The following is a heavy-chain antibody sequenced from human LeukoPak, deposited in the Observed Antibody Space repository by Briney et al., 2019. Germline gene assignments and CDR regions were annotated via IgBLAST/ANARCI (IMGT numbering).Heavy chain of an antibody. CDR2: IYTSGST. D-gene: IGHD1-7*01. Sequence: NASETLSLTCNVSGGSINTYYWSWIRQPAGKGLEWIGRIYTSGSTNYNPSVKSRVSMSVDTSKNQFSLKLNSVAAADTAVYYCAREAGNYRAFDIWGQGTMVTVSS. V-gene: IGHV4-4*07. CDR1: GGSINTYY. CDR3: AREAGNYRAFDI. J-gene: IGHJ3*02.